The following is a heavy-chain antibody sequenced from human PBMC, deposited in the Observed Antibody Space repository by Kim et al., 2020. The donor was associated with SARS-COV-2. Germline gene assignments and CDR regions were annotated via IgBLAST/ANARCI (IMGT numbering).Heavy chain of an antibody. D-gene: IGHD6-19*01. CDR1: GGSISSSSYY. V-gene: IGHV4-39*01. J-gene: IGHJ5*02. CDR2: IYYSGST. CDR3: ASLRRGAVAGSIGTSNNGFDP. Sequence: SETLSLTCTVSGGSISSSSYYWGWIRQPPGKGLEWIGSIYYSGSTYYNPSLKSRVTISVDTSKNQFSLKLSSVTAADTAVYYCASLRRGAVAGSIGTSNNGFDPWGQGTLVTVSS.